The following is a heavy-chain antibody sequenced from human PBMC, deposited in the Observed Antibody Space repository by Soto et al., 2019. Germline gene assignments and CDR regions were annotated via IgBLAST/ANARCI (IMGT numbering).Heavy chain of an antibody. CDR2: ISRSSSTI. Sequence: GESLKISCAASGFTFSSYSMDWVRQAPGKGLEWVSYISRSSSTIYYADSVKGRFTISRDNAKNSLYLHMNSLTAEDTAVYYCARDQEWAYGGFASFDLWGQGTLVTVSS. V-gene: IGHV3-48*04. CDR1: GFTFSSYS. CDR3: ARDQEWAYGGFASFDL. D-gene: IGHD2-21*01. J-gene: IGHJ4*02.